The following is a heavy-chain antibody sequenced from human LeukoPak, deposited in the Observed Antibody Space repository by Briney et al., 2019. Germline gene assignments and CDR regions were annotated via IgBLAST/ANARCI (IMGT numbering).Heavy chain of an antibody. CDR2: IYTSGST. D-gene: IGHD3-22*01. Sequence: SETLSLTCTVSGGSISSSSYYWSWIRQPAGKGLEWIGRIYTSGSTNYNPSLKSRVTMSVDTSKNQFSLKLSSVTAADTAVYYCARTICYYDSSGYTDWYFDLWGRGTLVTVSS. CDR1: GGSISSSSYY. V-gene: IGHV4-61*02. J-gene: IGHJ2*01. CDR3: ARTICYYDSSGYTDWYFDL.